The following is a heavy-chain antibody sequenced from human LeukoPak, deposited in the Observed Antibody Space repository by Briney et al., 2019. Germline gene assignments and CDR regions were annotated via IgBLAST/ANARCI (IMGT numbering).Heavy chain of an antibody. Sequence: GRSLRLSCAASGFTFSSYAMHWVRQAPGKGLEWVAVISYDGSNKYYADSVKGRFTISRDNSKNTLYLQMNSLRAEDTAVYYCARKHYYGSGTRGGNDYWGQGTLVTVSS. CDR2: ISYDGSNK. V-gene: IGHV3-30-3*01. CDR1: GFTFSSYA. CDR3: ARKHYYGSGTRGGNDY. D-gene: IGHD3-10*01. J-gene: IGHJ4*02.